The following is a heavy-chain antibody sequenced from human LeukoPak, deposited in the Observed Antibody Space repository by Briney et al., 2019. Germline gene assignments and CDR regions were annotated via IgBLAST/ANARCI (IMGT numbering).Heavy chain of an antibody. CDR3: ARDFRAGMDV. V-gene: IGHV4-61*01. CDR2: IYYSGST. Sequence: SETLSLTCTVSGGSVSSGSYYWSWIRQPPGKGLEWIGYIYYSGSTNYNPSLKSLVTISVDTSKNQFSLKLSSVTAPDTAVYYCARDFRAGMDVWGKGTTVTVSS. J-gene: IGHJ6*04. CDR1: GGSVSSGSYY.